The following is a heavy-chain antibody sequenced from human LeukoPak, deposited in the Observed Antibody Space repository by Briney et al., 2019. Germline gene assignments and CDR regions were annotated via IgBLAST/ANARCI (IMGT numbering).Heavy chain of an antibody. CDR2: IIPILGIA. V-gene: IGHV1-69*04. Sequence: SVKVSCKAPGGTFSSYAISWVRQAPGQGLEWMGRIIPILGIANYAQKFQGRVTITADKSTSTAYMELSSLRSEDTAVYYCARDSIVVPSFDYWGQGTLVTVSS. J-gene: IGHJ4*02. CDR1: GGTFSSYA. D-gene: IGHD3-22*01. CDR3: ARDSIVVPSFDY.